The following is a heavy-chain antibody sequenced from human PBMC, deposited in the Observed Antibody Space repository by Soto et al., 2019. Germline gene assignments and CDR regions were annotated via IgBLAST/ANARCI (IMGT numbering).Heavy chain of an antibody. V-gene: IGHV4-39*01. J-gene: IGHJ6*02. Sequence: LSLTCTVSGGSISSSSYYWGWIRHPPGKVLEWIGSIYYSGSTYYNPSLKSRVTISVDTSKNQFSLKLSSVTAADTAVYYCARRLYYDSSGLEGGGMDVWGQGTTVTVPS. CDR3: ARRLYYDSSGLEGGGMDV. D-gene: IGHD3-22*01. CDR2: IYYSGST. CDR1: GGSISSSSYY.